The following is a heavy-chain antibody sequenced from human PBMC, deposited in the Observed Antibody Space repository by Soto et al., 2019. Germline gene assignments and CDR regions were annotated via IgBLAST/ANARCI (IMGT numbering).Heavy chain of an antibody. CDR2: IYWDDDK. J-gene: IGHJ4*02. CDR3: PHSGEWYGDYSLAY. Sequence: QITLKESGRTPVKPTQTLTLTCTFSGFSLSTSGVGVGWIRQPPGKALEWLAGIYWDDDKRYSPSLKRRHTITKHPSKNPVVLTRTKTGPVDTATYSCPHSGEWYGDYSLAYWGQGTLVTVSS. D-gene: IGHD4-17*01. CDR1: GFSLSTSGVG. V-gene: IGHV2-5*02.